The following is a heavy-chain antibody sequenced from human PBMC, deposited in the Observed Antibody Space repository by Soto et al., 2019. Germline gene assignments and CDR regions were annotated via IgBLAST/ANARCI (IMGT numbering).Heavy chain of an antibody. J-gene: IGHJ6*02. CDR1: GFTFSSYG. CDR3: AKSRGFLRGGNSVGYYYGMDV. CDR2: ISYDGSNK. Sequence: GGSLRLSCAASGFTFSSYGMHWVRQAPGKGLEWVAVISYDGSNKYYADSVKGRFTISRDNSKNTLYLQMNSLRAEDTAVYYCAKSRGFLRGGNSVGYYYGMDVWGQGTTVTVSS. D-gene: IGHD2-21*02. V-gene: IGHV3-30*18.